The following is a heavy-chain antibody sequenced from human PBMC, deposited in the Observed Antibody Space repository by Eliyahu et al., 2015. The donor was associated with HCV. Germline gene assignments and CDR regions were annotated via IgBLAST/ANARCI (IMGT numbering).Heavy chain of an antibody. Sequence: EVQLVESGGGLVQPGGSLRLSCAASGFTFRNYWMSWVRQAPGKGLEWVANIKQDGSEKYYVDSVRGRFTISRDNAKNSLYLQMNSLRAEDTAVYYCARESGYAFDIWGQGTMVTVSS. J-gene: IGHJ3*02. D-gene: IGHD1-1*01. CDR1: GFTFRNYW. CDR2: IKQDGSEK. CDR3: ARESGYAFDI. V-gene: IGHV3-7*01.